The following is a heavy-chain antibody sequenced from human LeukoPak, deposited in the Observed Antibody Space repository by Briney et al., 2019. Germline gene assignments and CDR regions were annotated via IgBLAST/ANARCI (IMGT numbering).Heavy chain of an antibody. V-gene: IGHV4-31*02. Sequence: SETLSLTCTVSGGSICSGGYYWRWIRQHPGKGLEWIGYIYYSGSTYYNPSLKSRVTISVDTSKNQFSLKLSSVTAADTAVYYCARDSGSDGYSFDYWGQGTLVTVSS. CDR1: GGSICSGGYY. CDR2: IYYSGST. CDR3: ARDSGSDGYSFDY. D-gene: IGHD5-24*01. J-gene: IGHJ4*02.